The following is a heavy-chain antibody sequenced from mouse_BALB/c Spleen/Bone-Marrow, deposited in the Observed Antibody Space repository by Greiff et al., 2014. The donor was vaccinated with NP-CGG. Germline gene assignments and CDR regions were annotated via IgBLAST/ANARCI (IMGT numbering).Heavy chain of an antibody. D-gene: IGHD1-1*01. Sequence: QVQLKESGPELVKPGASVKISCKASGYSFTSYYIHWGKQRPGQGLEWIGWIFPGSGNTKYNEKFKGKATLTADTSSSTAYMQLSSLTSEDSAVYFCARGRFTTVVATGAMDYWGQGTSVTVSS. J-gene: IGHJ4*01. V-gene: IGHV1-66*01. CDR3: ARGRFTTVVATGAMDY. CDR2: IFPGSGNT. CDR1: GYSFTSYY.